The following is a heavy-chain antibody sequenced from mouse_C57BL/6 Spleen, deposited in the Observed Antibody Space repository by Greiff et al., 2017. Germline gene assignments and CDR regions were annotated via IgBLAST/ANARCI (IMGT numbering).Heavy chain of an antibody. V-gene: IGHV1-22*01. Sequence: EVQLQQSGPELVKPGASVKMSCKASGYTFTDYNMHWVKQSHGKSLEWIGYINPNNGGTSYNQKFKGKATLTVNKSSSTAYMELRSLTSEDSAVYYCARYYYGSFPYCAMDDWGQGTSVTVSS. CDR1: GYTFTDYN. CDR3: ARYYYGSFPYCAMDD. D-gene: IGHD1-1*01. J-gene: IGHJ4*01. CDR2: INPNNGGT.